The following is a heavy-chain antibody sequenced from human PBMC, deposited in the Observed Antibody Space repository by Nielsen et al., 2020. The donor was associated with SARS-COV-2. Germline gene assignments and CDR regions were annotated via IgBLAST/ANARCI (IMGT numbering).Heavy chain of an antibody. Sequence: GGSLRLSCAASGFTVSSNYMSWVRQAPGKGLEWVSVIYSGGSTYYADSVKGRFTISRDNSKNSLYLQMNSLRTEDTALYYCAKDVTPGYSSSCPDFDYWGQGTLVTVSS. V-gene: IGHV3-53*05. CDR1: GFTVSSNY. D-gene: IGHD6-13*01. J-gene: IGHJ4*02. CDR2: IYSGGST. CDR3: AKDVTPGYSSSCPDFDY.